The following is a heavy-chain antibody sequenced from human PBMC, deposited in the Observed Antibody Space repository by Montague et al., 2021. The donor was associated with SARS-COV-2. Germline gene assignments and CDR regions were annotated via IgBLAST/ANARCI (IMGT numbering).Heavy chain of an antibody. D-gene: IGHD2/OR15-2a*01. CDR3: ARVLGGYYGMDV. CDR1: GFTFSSYA. Sequence: SLRLSCAASGFTFSSYAMHWVRQAPGKGLEWVAVISYDGSNKYYADSVKGRFTISRDNSKDTLYLQMNSLRAEDTAVYYCARVLGGYYGMDVWGQGTTVTV. J-gene: IGHJ6*02. V-gene: IGHV3-30-3*01. CDR2: ISYDGSNK.